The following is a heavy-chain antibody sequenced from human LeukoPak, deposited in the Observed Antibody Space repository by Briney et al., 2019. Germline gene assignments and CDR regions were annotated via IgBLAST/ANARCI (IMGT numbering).Heavy chain of an antibody. D-gene: IGHD3-9*01. J-gene: IGHJ5*02. Sequence: GGSLRLSCAASGFTFSYYSMNWVRQAPGKGLEWVANIKTDGSEKYYVDSVKGRFTISRDNAKNSLYLQMNSLRAEDTAVYYCARDYTGYFPWGQGTLVIVSS. CDR3: ARDYTGYFP. CDR2: IKTDGSEK. CDR1: GFTFSYYS. V-gene: IGHV3-7*03.